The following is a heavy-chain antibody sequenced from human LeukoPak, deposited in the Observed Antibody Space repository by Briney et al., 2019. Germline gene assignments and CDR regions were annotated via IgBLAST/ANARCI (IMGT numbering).Heavy chain of an antibody. CDR2: IIPIFGTA. J-gene: IGHJ4*02. V-gene: IGHV1-69*06. CDR3: ARGGGGRGPSFYFDY. Sequence: ASVKVSCKASGGTFSSYAISWVRQAPGQGLEWMGGIIPIFGTANYAQKFQGRVTITADKSTSTAYMELSSLRSEDTTVYYCARGGGGRGPSFYFDYWGQGTLVTVSS. D-gene: IGHD3-16*01. CDR1: GGTFSSYA.